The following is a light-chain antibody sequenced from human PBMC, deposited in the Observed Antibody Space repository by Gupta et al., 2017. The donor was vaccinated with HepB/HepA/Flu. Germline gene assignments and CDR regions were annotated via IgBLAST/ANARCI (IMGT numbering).Light chain of an antibody. CDR1: QTINNF. CDR3: QQSYSTPFT. CDR2: ETS. J-gene: IGKJ3*01. V-gene: IGKV1-39*01. Sequence: DIQMTQSPSSLSASVGDRVTITCRASQTINNFLNWFQRKPGKAPNLLIYETSNLESGVSSRFSGTGSGTDFTLTINSLQPEYFATYYCQQSYSTPFTFGHGTKVEI.